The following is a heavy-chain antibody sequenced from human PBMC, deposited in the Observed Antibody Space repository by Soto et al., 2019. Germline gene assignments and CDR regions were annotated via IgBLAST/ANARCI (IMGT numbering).Heavy chain of an antibody. CDR2: INPSGGSA. Sequence: QVQLMQSGAEVKKPGASVKVSCKASGYTFTSYYIHWVRQAPGQGLEWMGIINPSGGSASYARKFQGRVAMTRDTSTSTVYMEVSRLGYEDTAVYYCARDPNLSLTYHYYGMDVWGQGTTVTVSS. J-gene: IGHJ6*02. D-gene: IGHD7-27*01. V-gene: IGHV1-46*01. CDR3: ARDPNLSLTYHYYGMDV. CDR1: GYTFTSYY.